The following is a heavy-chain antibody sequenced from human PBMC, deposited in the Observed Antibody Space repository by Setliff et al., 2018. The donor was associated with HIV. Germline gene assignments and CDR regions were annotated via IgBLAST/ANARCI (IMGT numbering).Heavy chain of an antibody. CDR2: INPSGGST. J-gene: IGHJ3*02. Sequence: GASVKVSCKASGYTFTNYYIHWVRQAPGQGLEWMGIINPSGGSTTYAQNFQGRVTMTRDTSTSTVYMELRSLKSEDTAVYYCARDMSGGDGYNHGAFDIWSQGTMVTVSS. V-gene: IGHV1-46*01. CDR1: GYTFTNYY. D-gene: IGHD5-12*01. CDR3: ARDMSGGDGYNHGAFDI.